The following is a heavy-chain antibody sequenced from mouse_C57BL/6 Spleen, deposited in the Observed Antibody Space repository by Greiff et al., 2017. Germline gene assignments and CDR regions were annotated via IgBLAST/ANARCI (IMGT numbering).Heavy chain of an antibody. D-gene: IGHD2-4*01. J-gene: IGHJ2*01. V-gene: IGHV1-69*01. Sequence: QVQLQQPGAELVMPGASVKLSCKASGYTFTSYWMHWVKQRPGQGLEWIGEIDPSDSYTNYNQKFKGKSTLTVDKSSSTAYMQLSSLTTEDSAVYYCTVNYDYGGHDYWGQGTTLTVSS. CDR2: IDPSDSYT. CDR3: TVNYDYGGHDY. CDR1: GYTFTSYW.